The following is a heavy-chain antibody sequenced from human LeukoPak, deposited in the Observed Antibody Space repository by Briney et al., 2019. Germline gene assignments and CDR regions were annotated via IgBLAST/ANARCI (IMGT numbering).Heavy chain of an antibody. CDR1: GGSFSGYY. V-gene: IGHV4-34*01. CDR2: INHSGST. CDR3: ARRLMGYSYGFLDY. J-gene: IGHJ4*02. Sequence: SETLSLACAVYGGSFSGYYWSSIRQPPGKGLEWVGEINHSGSTNYNPSLKSRVTISVDTSKNQFSLKLSSVTAADTAVYYCARRLMGYSYGFLDYWGQGTLVTVSS. D-gene: IGHD5-18*01.